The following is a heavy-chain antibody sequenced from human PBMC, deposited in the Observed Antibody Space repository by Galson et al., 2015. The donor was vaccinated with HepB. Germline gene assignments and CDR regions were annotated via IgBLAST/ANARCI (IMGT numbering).Heavy chain of an antibody. D-gene: IGHD2-15*01. CDR3: AKEKGGYFDY. CDR1: GFTFSSYG. J-gene: IGHJ4*02. CDR2: ISYDGSNK. V-gene: IGHV3-30*18. Sequence: SLRLSCAASGFTFSSYGMHWVRQAPGKGLEWVAVISYDGSNKYYADSVKGRFTTSRDNSKNTLYLQMNSLRAEDTAVYYCAKEKGGYFDYWGQGTLVTVSS.